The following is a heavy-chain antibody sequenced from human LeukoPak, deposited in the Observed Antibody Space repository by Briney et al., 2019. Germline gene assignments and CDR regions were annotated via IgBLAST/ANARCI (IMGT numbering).Heavy chain of an antibody. V-gene: IGHV4-4*07. J-gene: IGHJ6*02. CDR2: IYTSGST. CDR1: GGSISSYY. CDR3: ARDSRGQPPVHTNYYYYGMDV. Sequence: SETLSLTCTVSGGSISSYYWSWIRQPAGKGLEWIGRIYTSGSTNYNPSLKSRVTMSVGTSKNQSSLKLSSVTAADTAVYYCARDSRGQPPVHTNYYYYGMDVWGRGTTVTVSS. D-gene: IGHD5-12*01.